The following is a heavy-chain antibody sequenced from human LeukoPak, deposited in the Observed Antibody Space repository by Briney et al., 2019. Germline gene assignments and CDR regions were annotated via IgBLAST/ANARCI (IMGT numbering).Heavy chain of an antibody. CDR3: ARSLVPAAIGAFDI. D-gene: IGHD2-2*01. CDR2: IYYSGST. J-gene: IGHJ3*02. CDR1: GGSISSYY. V-gene: IGHV4-59*01. Sequence: SETLSLTCTVSGGSISSYYWSWIRQPPGKGLEWIGYIYYSGSTNYNPSLKSRVTISVDTSKNQFSLKLSSVTAADTAVYYCARSLVPAAIGAFDIWGQGTMVTVSS.